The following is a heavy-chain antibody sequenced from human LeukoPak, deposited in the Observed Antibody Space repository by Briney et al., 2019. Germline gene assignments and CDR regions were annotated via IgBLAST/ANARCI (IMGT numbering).Heavy chain of an antibody. Sequence: SKTLSLTCTVSGGSTNSYYWSWIRQSPGKGLEWIGYVAYSGSTNYNPSHKSRVTISLDTSKNQFSLKLSSVTAADTAVYYCARTVSGYYFNAWGPGTLVTVSS. D-gene: IGHD5-12*01. J-gene: IGHJ5*02. CDR2: VAYSGST. V-gene: IGHV4-59*01. CDR1: GGSTNSYY. CDR3: ARTVSGYYFNA.